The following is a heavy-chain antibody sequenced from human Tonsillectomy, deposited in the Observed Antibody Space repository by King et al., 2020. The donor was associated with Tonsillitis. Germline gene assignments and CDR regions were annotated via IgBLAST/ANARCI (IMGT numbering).Heavy chain of an antibody. CDR2: IYTIGST. CDR3: ARDSGKGLGVDYYYGMDV. D-gene: IGHD3-16*01. CDR1: GGSISSYY. V-gene: IGHV4-4*07. Sequence: QLQESGPGLVKPSETLSLTCTVSGGSISSYYWSWIRQPAGKGLEWIGRIYTIGSTNYNPSLKSRVTMSVETSKNQFSLKLSSVTAADTAVYYCARDSGKGLGVDYYYGMDVWGQGTTVTVSS. J-gene: IGHJ6*02.